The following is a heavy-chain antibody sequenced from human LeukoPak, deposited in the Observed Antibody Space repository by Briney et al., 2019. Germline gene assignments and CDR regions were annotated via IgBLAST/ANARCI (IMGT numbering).Heavy chain of an antibody. CDR1: GFTFGSYA. CDR3: AKHGEAYGDSKTDY. Sequence: GGSLRLSCAASGFTFGSYAMRWVRQAPGKGLEWVSVISGSGTSTYYADSVKGRFTISRDNSKNTLYLQMNSPRAEDTAVYYCAKHGEAYGDSKTDYWGQGTLVTVSS. D-gene: IGHD4-17*01. J-gene: IGHJ4*02. V-gene: IGHV3-23*01. CDR2: ISGSGTST.